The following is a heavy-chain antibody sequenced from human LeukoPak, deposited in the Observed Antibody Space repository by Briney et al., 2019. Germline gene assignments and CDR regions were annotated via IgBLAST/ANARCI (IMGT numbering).Heavy chain of an antibody. CDR1: GFTFSDYY. CDR3: ARERYDFWSGYYWGYYYYYMDV. Sequence: GGSLRLSCAASGFTFSDYYMSWIRQAPGKGLEWVSYISSSGSTIYYADSVKGRFTISRDNAKNSLYLQMNSLRAEDTAVYYCARERYDFWSGYYWGYYYYYMDVWGKGTTVTVSS. CDR2: ISSSGSTI. D-gene: IGHD3-3*01. V-gene: IGHV3-11*04. J-gene: IGHJ6*03.